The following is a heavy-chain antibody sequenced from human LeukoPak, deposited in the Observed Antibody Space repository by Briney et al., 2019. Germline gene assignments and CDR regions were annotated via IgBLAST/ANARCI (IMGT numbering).Heavy chain of an antibody. D-gene: IGHD3-10*01. CDR3: ARGTTMVRGVIGY. CDR1: GGTFSSYA. J-gene: IGHJ4*02. Sequence: ASVKVSCKASGGTFSSYAINWVRQATGQGLEWMGWMNPNSGNTGYAQKFQGRVTMTRNTSISTAYMELSSLRSEDTAVYYCARGTTMVRGVIGYWGQGTLVTVSS. CDR2: MNPNSGNT. V-gene: IGHV1-8*02.